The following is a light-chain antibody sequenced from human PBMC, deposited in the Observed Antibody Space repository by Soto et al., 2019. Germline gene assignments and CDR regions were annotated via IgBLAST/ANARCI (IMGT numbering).Light chain of an antibody. J-gene: IGKJ2*01. V-gene: IGKV3-20*01. CDR2: GAS. Sequence: LILTQSTGNLSLSPGERATLSYRASESVRNNSLAWYQQHPGQAPRLLIFGASSRATGIPDRFTGTGSGADFSLTISRLEPDDSAVYFCHHYGYGADTFGQGTKLEIK. CDR1: ESVRNNS. CDR3: HHYGYGADT.